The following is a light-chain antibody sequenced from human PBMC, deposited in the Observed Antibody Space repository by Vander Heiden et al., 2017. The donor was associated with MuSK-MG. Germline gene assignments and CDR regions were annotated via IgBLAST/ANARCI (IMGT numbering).Light chain of an antibody. CDR2: AAS. J-gene: IGKJ2*01. V-gene: IGKV1-39*01. CDR3: QQSYSTPST. Sequence: DIQMTQSPSSLSASVGDRVTITCRASQSISSYLNWYQQKPGKAPKLLIYAASSLQSGVPSRFSGSGSGTDFTLTISRLQPEDFATYYCQQSYSTPSTFGRGTKLEIK. CDR1: QSISSY.